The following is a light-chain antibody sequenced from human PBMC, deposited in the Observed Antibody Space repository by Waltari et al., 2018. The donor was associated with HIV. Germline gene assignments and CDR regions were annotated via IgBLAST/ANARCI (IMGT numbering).Light chain of an antibody. V-gene: IGLV2-23*02. CDR2: DVS. J-gene: IGLJ3*02. CDR1: DIDIGNYNL. Sequence: QSALTQPASVYGNPVQSVTITCTGTDIDIGNYNLVSWFQQHPGKAPKLLIYDVSKRPSGVSSRFSGSKSGYFASLTISGLLTEDESSYYCLTYVSKTSTWQFGGGTYLTV. CDR3: LTYVSKTSTWQ.